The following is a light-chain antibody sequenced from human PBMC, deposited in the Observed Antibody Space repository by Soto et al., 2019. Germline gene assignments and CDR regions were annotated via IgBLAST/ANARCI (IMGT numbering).Light chain of an antibody. CDR1: QSLLHSNGYNY. J-gene: IGKJ4*01. Sequence: DTVMTQSPLSLPVTPGEPASISCRSSQSLLHSNGYNYLDWYLQKPRQSPQLLIYLGSNRASGVPDRFSGSGSGTDFTLEISRVEAEDVGVYYCMQALQTPLTFGGGTKVDIK. CDR3: MQALQTPLT. V-gene: IGKV2-28*01. CDR2: LGS.